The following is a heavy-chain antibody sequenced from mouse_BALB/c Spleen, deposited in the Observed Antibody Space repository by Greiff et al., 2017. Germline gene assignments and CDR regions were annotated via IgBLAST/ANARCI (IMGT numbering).Heavy chain of an antibody. Sequence: EVLLVESGGGLVKPGGSLKLSCAASGFTFSSYAMSWVRQSPEKRLEWVAEISSGGSYTYYPDTVTGRFTISRENAKNTLYLEMSSLRSEDTAMYYCARGSYDYGAMDYWGQGTSVTVSS. J-gene: IGHJ4*01. V-gene: IGHV5-9-4*01. CDR2: ISSGGSYT. CDR1: GFTFSSYA. CDR3: ARGSYDYGAMDY. D-gene: IGHD6-5*01.